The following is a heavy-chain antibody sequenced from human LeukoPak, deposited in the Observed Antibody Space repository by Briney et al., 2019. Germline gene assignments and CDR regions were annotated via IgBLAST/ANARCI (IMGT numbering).Heavy chain of an antibody. Sequence: AGGSLRLSSVGSGLTFSSYEMSWVRQAPGKGLAWVSYISSSGTTILYADSVKGRFTISRDNSKNTLYLQMNSLRAEDTAVYYCAQGYSYGFDYWGQGTLVTVSS. J-gene: IGHJ4*02. CDR1: GLTFSSYE. CDR2: ISSSGTTI. CDR3: AQGYSYGFDY. D-gene: IGHD5-18*01. V-gene: IGHV3-48*03.